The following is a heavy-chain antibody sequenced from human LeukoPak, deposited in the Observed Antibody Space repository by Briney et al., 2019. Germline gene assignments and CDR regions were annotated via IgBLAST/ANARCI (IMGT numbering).Heavy chain of an antibody. CDR1: GYTFTGYY. Sequence: GASVKVSCKASGYTFTGYYMHWVRQAPGQGLEWMGWISAYNGNTNYAQKLQGRVTMTTDTSTSTAYMELRSLRSDDTAVYYCARVRGYYDSSGYFLLKWFDPWGQGTLVTVSS. V-gene: IGHV1-18*04. D-gene: IGHD3-22*01. J-gene: IGHJ5*02. CDR3: ARVRGYYDSSGYFLLKWFDP. CDR2: ISAYNGNT.